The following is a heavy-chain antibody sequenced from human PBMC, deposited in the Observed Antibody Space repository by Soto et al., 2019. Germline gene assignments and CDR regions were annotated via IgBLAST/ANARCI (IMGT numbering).Heavy chain of an antibody. CDR3: ATAPGYWVHYYYYYGMDV. V-gene: IGHV1-24*01. CDR1: GYTLTELS. J-gene: IGHJ6*02. Sequence: ASVKVSCKVSGYTLTELSMHWVRQAPGKGLEWMGGFDPEDGETIYAQKFQGRVTMTEDTSTDTAYMELSSLRSEDTAVYYCATAPGYWVHYYYYYGMDVWGQGTTVTVSS. CDR2: FDPEDGET. D-gene: IGHD1-26*01.